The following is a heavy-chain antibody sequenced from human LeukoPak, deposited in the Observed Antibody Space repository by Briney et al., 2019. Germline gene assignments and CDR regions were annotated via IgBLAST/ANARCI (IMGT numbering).Heavy chain of an antibody. CDR2: INPNSGGT. CDR3: ARVNPVDSTSCYHY. Sequence: GASVKVSCKASGYTFTGYYVHWVRQAPGQGLEWMGWINPNSGGTNYAQKFQGRVTMTRDTSISTAYMELSRLRSDDTAVYYCARVNPVDSTSCYHYWGQGTLVTVSS. CDR1: GYTFTGYY. V-gene: IGHV1-2*02. J-gene: IGHJ4*02. D-gene: IGHD2-2*01.